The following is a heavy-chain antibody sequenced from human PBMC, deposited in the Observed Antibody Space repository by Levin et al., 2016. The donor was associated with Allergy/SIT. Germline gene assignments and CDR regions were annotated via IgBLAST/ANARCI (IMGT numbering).Heavy chain of an antibody. V-gene: IGHV1-2*02. CDR2: INPISGDT. J-gene: IGHJ2*01. D-gene: IGHD4-17*01. CDR3: ARDSQGDDGYPSYFDF. Sequence: ASVKVSCKASGYTFTGYYMHWVRQAPGQGLEWMGWINPISGDTSYAQKFQDRVTLARDTSTSTAYLELRNLRSDDTAFYFCARDSQGDDGYPSYFDFWGRGSLVTVSS. CDR1: GYTFTGYY.